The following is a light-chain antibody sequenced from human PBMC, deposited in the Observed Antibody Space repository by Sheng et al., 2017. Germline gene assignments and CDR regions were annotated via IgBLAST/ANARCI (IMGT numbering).Light chain of an antibody. Sequence: EIVLTQSPATLSLSPGQGATLSCRASQTISTYLAWYQQKSGQPPRLLIYDASNRATGVPARFSGSGSGTDFTLTISRLEPEDFAVYFCQQRANRVRITFGGGTKVEVK. CDR2: DAS. CDR1: QTISTY. CDR3: QQRANRVRIT. V-gene: IGKV3-11*01. J-gene: IGKJ4*01.